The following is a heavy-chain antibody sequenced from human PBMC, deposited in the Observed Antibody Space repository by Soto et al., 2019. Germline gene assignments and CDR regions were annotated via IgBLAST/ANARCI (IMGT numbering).Heavy chain of an antibody. V-gene: IGHV3-23*01. J-gene: IGHJ6*02. CDR1: GFTFSRFA. CDR2: IGGSGGTT. Sequence: EVQLLESGGGLVQPGGSLRLSCAASGFTFSRFAMNWVRQAPGKGLEWVSGIGGSGGTTYYAASVKGRFTISRDNSKNTLFLQMNSLRAEDTAVYYCAKDALGDYYYYGLDVWGQGTTVTVSS. CDR3: AKDALGDYYYYGLDV. D-gene: IGHD2-15*01.